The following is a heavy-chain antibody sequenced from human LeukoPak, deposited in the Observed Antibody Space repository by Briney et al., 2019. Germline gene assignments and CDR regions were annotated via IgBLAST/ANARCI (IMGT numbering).Heavy chain of an antibody. V-gene: IGHV3-23*01. CDR2: ISGSGGST. D-gene: IGHD3-10*01. Sequence: GGSLRLSCAASGFTFSSYSMSWVRQAPGKGLEWVSAISGSGGSTYYADSVKSRFTISRDNSKNTLYLQMNSLRAEDTAVYYCANSYYYGPGSYSPDYRGQGTLVTVSS. CDR3: ANSYYYGPGSYSPDY. J-gene: IGHJ4*02. CDR1: GFTFSSYS.